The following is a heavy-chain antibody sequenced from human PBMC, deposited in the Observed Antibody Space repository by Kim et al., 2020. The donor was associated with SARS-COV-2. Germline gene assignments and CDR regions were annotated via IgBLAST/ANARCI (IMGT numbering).Heavy chain of an antibody. J-gene: IGHJ5*02. D-gene: IGHD3-16*01. CDR1: GFTFSDSA. V-gene: IGHV3-23*01. CDR3: AKNSSITGLDP. Sequence: GGSLRLSCAVSGFTFSDSAMTWVRQAPGKGLELISAISGGGYSTFYADSVKGRFTISRDNSKSTLYLHVSNLRAEDTAIYYCAKNSSITGLDPWGQGTLVTFSS. CDR2: ISGGGYST.